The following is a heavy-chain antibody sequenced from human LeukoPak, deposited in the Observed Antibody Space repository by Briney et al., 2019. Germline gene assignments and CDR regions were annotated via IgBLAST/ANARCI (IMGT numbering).Heavy chain of an antibody. CDR3: ARDYASDY. J-gene: IGHJ4*02. V-gene: IGHV3-48*03. CDR1: GFTFRSSA. Sequence: GRSLRLSCAGSGFTFRSSAMHWVRQAPGKGLEWVSYISRSGDTIYFADSVKGRFTISRDNAKNSLYLQMSSLRAEDTAVYYCARDYASDYWGQGTLVTVSS. CDR2: ISRSGDTI. D-gene: IGHD3-10*01.